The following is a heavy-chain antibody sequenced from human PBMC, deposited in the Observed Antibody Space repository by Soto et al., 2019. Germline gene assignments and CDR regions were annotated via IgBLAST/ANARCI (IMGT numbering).Heavy chain of an antibody. D-gene: IGHD6-13*01. CDR1: GHSFTSYW. V-gene: IGHV5-51*01. CDR2: IYPGDSDT. CDR3: ARTRAAAVYDAFDI. Sequence: RGESLKISCKGSGHSFTSYWIGWVRQMPGKGLEWMGIIYPGDSDTRYSPSFQGQVTISADNSISTAYLQWSSLKASDTAMYYCARTRAAAVYDAFDIWGQGTMVTVSS. J-gene: IGHJ3*02.